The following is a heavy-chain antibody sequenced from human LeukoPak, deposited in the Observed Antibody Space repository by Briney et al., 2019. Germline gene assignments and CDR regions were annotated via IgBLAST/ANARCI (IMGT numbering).Heavy chain of an antibody. D-gene: IGHD2-8*01. CDR3: ARDRRSVAWCSLLAFDY. CDR1: GYTFTSYA. J-gene: IGHJ4*02. Sequence: ASVKVSCKASGYTFTSYAMHWVRQAPGQRLEWMGWINAGNGNTKYSQKFQGRVTITRNTSISTAYMELSSLRSEDTAVYYCARDRRSVAWCSLLAFDYWGQGTLVTVPS. V-gene: IGHV1-3*01. CDR2: INAGNGNT.